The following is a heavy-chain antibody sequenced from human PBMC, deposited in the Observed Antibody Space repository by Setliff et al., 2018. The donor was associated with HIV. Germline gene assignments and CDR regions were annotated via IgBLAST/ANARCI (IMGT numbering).Heavy chain of an antibody. V-gene: IGHV4-34*01. CDR1: GVSFSGDY. D-gene: IGHD3-9*01. CDR3: ARGRDWAKTWDF. Sequence: SETLSLTCAVSGVSFSGDYWSWVRQPPGKGLEWIAEVHPSGSINYNSSLKSRVAISVDTSNNQFSLTMTSVTAADTAVYYCARGRDWAKTWDFWGQGALVTVSS. J-gene: IGHJ4*02. CDR2: VHPSGSI.